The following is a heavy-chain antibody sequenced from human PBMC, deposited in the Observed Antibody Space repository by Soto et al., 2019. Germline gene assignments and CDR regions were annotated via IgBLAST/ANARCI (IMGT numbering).Heavy chain of an antibody. V-gene: IGHV4-34*01. CDR2: INHSGST. CDR3: AREDFWSGKSG. CDR1: GGSFSGYY. J-gene: IGHJ4*02. Sequence: PSETLSLTCAVYGGSFSGYYWSWIRQPPGKGLEWIGEINHSGSTNYNPSLKSRVTISVDTSKNQFSLKLSSVTAADTAVYYCAREDFWSGKSGWGQGTLVTVSS. D-gene: IGHD3-3*01.